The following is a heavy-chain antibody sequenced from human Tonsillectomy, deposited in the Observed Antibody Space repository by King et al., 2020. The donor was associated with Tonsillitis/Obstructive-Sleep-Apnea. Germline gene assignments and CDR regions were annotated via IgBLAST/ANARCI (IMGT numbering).Heavy chain of an antibody. CDR1: GFTFSRYG. J-gene: IGHJ5*02. CDR3: ARSNSVAAAGNQGEYNWIDP. V-gene: IGHV3-33*01. Sequence: VQLVESGGGVVQPGRSLRPSCAASGFTFSRYGMHWVRQAPGKGLEWVAVILYDGSKKYYADYVQGRFTISRDNSKNTQSLQMNSLRAEDTAVYYCARSNSVAAAGNQGEYNWIDPWGQGTLVTVSS. CDR2: ILYDGSKK. D-gene: IGHD6-13*01.